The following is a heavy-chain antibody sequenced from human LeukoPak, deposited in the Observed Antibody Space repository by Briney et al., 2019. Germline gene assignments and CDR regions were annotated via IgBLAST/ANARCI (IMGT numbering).Heavy chain of an antibody. V-gene: IGHV4-39*07. CDR3: ASQRQLAPYAFDY. CDR1: GGSISSSSYY. Sequence: KPSETLSLTCTVSGGSISSSSYYWSWIRQPPGKGLEWIGEINHSGSTNYNPSLKSRVTISVDTSKNQFSLKLSSVTAADTAVYYCASQRQLAPYAFDYWGQGTLVTVSS. J-gene: IGHJ4*02. D-gene: IGHD6-13*01. CDR2: INHSGST.